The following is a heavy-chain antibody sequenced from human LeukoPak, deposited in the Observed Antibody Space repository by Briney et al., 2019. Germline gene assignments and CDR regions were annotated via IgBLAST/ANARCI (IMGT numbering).Heavy chain of an antibody. CDR2: ISYSAGST. D-gene: IGHD3-22*01. CDR1: GFTFSSYA. V-gene: IGHV3-23*01. CDR3: ASSPRPYYYDSSGWLDY. J-gene: IGHJ4*02. Sequence: GGSLRLSCAASGFTFSSYAMSWVRQAPGKGLEWVSAISYSAGSTYYADSVKGRFTISRDNSKNTLYLQMNSLRAEDTAVYYCASSPRPYYYDSSGWLDYWGQGTLVTVSS.